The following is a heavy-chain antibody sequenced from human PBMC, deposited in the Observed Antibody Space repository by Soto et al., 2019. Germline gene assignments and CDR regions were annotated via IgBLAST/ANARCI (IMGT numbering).Heavy chain of an antibody. CDR1: GFTVSSKY. CDR3: AKVPGGKWATDAFDI. Sequence: GGSLRLSCAASGFTVSSKYMSWVRQAPGKGLEWVSLIQSGGPTYYADSVKGRFTISRDNSKNTLYLQMNSLRAEDTAVYYCAKVPGGKWATDAFDIWGQGTMVTVSS. CDR2: IQSGGPT. J-gene: IGHJ3*02. D-gene: IGHD1-26*01. V-gene: IGHV3-66*01.